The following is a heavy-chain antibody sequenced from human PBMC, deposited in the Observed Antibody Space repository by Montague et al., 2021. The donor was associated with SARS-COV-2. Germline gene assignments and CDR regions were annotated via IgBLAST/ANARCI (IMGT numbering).Heavy chain of an antibody. Sequence: SETLSLTCTVSGDSMRSSYWNWIRQPPGKGLEYIGYTYYSGVAKYKPSLRSRVTISLDTYKNQFSLNLRSVTAADTAVYYCARSIVGGTYRHTRWFDPWGQGTLVTVFS. D-gene: IGHD3-16*02. CDR1: GDSMRSSY. CDR2: TYYSGVA. J-gene: IGHJ5*02. V-gene: IGHV4-59*13. CDR3: ARSIVGGTYRHTRWFDP.